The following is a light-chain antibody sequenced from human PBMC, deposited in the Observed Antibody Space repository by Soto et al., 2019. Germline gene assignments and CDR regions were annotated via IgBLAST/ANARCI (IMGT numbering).Light chain of an antibody. Sequence: QSALTQPASVSGSPGQSITISCTGTSSDVGSYNLVSGYQQHPGKAPKLMIYEVSKRPSGVSNRCSGSKSGNTASLTISGRQAEDEADYHCCSYAGSSTWVFGGGTKRTVL. J-gene: IGLJ3*02. CDR3: CSYAGSSTWV. V-gene: IGLV2-23*02. CDR2: EVS. CDR1: SSDVGSYNL.